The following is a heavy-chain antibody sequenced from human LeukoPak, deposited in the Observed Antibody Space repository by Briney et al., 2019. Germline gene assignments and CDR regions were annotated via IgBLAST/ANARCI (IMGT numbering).Heavy chain of an antibody. D-gene: IGHD3-22*01. Sequence: SETLSLTCTVSGGSISSSSYYWGWIRQPPGKGLEWIGCIYYSGSTYYNPSLKSRVSISVDTSKNQFSLKLSSVPAADTAVYYCARVVSYYYDSSGQSFDYWGQGTPVTVSS. CDR1: GGSISSSSYY. V-gene: IGHV4-39*01. CDR3: ARVVSYYYDSSGQSFDY. J-gene: IGHJ4*02. CDR2: IYYSGST.